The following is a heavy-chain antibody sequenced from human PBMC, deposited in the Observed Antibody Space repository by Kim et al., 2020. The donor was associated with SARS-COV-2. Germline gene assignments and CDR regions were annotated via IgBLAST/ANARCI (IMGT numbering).Heavy chain of an antibody. CDR3: ARDYCSGGGCYFFLQY. Sequence: SVKGRFTLSRDNSKKTLYLQMNSLRAEDTAVFYCARDYCSGGGCYFFLQYWGQGTLVTVSS. J-gene: IGHJ1*01. D-gene: IGHD2-15*01. V-gene: IGHV3-30*01.